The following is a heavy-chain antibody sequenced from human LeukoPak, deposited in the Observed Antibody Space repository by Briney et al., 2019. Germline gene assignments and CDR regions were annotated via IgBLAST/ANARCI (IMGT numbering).Heavy chain of an antibody. V-gene: IGHV1-46*01. J-gene: IGHJ4*02. CDR3: ARDGPWYDSSGYYPQTFDY. Sequence: ASVKVSCKASGYTFTSNYMHWVRQAPGQGLEWMGIINPSGGSTSYAQKFQGRVTMTRDTSTSTVYMELSSLGSEDTAVYYCARDGPWYDSSGYYPQTFDYWGQGTLVTVSS. D-gene: IGHD3-22*01. CDR1: GYTFTSNY. CDR2: INPSGGST.